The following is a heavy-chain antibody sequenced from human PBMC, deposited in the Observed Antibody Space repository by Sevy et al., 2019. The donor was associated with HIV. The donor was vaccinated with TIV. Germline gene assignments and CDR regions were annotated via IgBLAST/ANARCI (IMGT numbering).Heavy chain of an antibody. V-gene: IGHV3-66*01. CDR2: IYSDGTT. CDR3: ARGKSGYGYALNY. CDR1: GFTVNSNY. Sequence: LSLTCAASGFTVNSNYMTWVRQAPGKGLEGVSVIYSDGTTYHADSVQDRFTISRDNFKNTLYLQMNSLRAEDTAVYYCARGKSGYGYALNYWGQGTLVTVSS. J-gene: IGHJ4*02. D-gene: IGHD5-18*01.